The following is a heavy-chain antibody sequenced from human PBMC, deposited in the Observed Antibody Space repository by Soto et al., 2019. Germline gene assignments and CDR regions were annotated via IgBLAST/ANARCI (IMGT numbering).Heavy chain of an antibody. CDR1: GDSISSTDCY. V-gene: IGHV4-30-4*08. CDR2: ESYSGRT. CDR3: ARGYYESSDYFVGSPIFDY. J-gene: IGHJ4*02. D-gene: IGHD3-22*01. Sequence: KTSETLSLTCTVSGDSISSTDCYWTWIRQLPGKGLEWIGYESYSGRTYYSPSYNPSLKSRVSISLDTSKNQVSLRLTSVTAADTAVYYCARGYYESSDYFVGSPIFDYWGQGSLVTVSS.